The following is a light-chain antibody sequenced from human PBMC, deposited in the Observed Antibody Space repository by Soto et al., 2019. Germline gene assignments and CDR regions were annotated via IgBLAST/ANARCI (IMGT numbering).Light chain of an antibody. J-gene: IGLJ1*01. CDR1: SSDVGAYKF. V-gene: IGLV2-14*03. Sequence: QSVLTQPASVSGSPGQSITISCTGTSSDVGAYKFVSWYQHHPGKAPKLIIYDVTTRPSGVSNRFFGSKSGDTASLTISGLQSEDEADYYCSSFTSSSTYVFGTGTKVTVL. CDR2: DVT. CDR3: SSFTSSSTYV.